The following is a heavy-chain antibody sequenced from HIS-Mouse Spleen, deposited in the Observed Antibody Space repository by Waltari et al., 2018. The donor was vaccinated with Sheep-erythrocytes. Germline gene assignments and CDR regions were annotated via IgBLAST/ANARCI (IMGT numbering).Heavy chain of an antibody. J-gene: IGHJ6*02. CDR2: IKSKTDGGTT. V-gene: IGHV3-15*01. Sequence: EVQLVESGGGLVKPGGSLRLSCAASGFTFSNAWMSWVRQAPGKGLEWVGRIKSKTDGGTTDYAAPVKGRFTISRDDSKNTLYLQMNSLKTEDTAVYYCTSSGEMATNYYYYGMDVWGQGTTVTVTS. CDR3: TSSGEMATNYYYYGMDV. CDR1: GFTFSNAW. D-gene: IGHD5-12*01.